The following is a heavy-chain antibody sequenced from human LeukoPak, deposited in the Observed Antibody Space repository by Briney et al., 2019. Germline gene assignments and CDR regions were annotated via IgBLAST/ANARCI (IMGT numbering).Heavy chain of an antibody. CDR1: GGSISSGGYY. V-gene: IGHV4-30-2*01. D-gene: IGHD6-19*01. CDR3: ARGAWAAVAVYFDY. J-gene: IGHJ4*02. Sequence: PSQTLSLTCTVSGGSISSGGYYWSWIRQPPGKGLEWIGEINHSGRTNYNPSLKSRVTISVDTSKNQFSLKLSSVTAADTAVYYCARGAWAAVAVYFDYWGRGTLVTVSS. CDR2: INHSGRT.